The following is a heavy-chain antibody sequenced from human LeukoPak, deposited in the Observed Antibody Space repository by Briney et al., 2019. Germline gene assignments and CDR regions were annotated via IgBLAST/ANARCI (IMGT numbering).Heavy chain of an antibody. CDR1: GFTFSSYW. CDR2: INSDGSST. CDR3: ARDPRYSSGFAAFDI. V-gene: IGHV3-74*01. Sequence: GGSLRLSCAASGFTFSSYWMHWVRQAPGKGLVWVSRINSDGSSTSCADSVKGRFTISRDNAKNTLYLQMNSLRAEDTAVYYCARDPRYSSGFAAFDIWGQGTMVTVSS. D-gene: IGHD6-19*01. J-gene: IGHJ3*02.